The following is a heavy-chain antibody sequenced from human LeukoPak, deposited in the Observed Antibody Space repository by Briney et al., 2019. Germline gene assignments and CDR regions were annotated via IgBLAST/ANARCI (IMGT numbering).Heavy chain of an antibody. Sequence: SETLSLTCDVSGDSISISNWWSWARHSPVKGLDWIAEIHHSGSTNCNPPLKSRVTISVDKSQNQFSLQLSSVTAADTAVYYCARVGVRGVITSFYFWGQGTLVTVSS. CDR2: IHHSGST. CDR3: ARVGVRGVITSFYF. D-gene: IGHD3-10*01. CDR1: GDSISISNW. V-gene: IGHV4-4*02. J-gene: IGHJ4*02.